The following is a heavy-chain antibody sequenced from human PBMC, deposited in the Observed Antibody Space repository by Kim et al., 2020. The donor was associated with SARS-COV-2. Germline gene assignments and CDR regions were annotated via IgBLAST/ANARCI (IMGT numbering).Heavy chain of an antibody. Sequence: GGSLRLSCAASGFTFSSYAMHWVRQAPGKGLEWVAVISYDGSNKYYADSVKGRFTISRDNSKNTLYLQMNSLRAEDTAVYYCARALAAAAHFDYWGQGTL. D-gene: IGHD6-13*01. J-gene: IGHJ4*02. CDR2: ISYDGSNK. CDR1: GFTFSSYA. V-gene: IGHV3-30-3*01. CDR3: ARALAAAAHFDY.